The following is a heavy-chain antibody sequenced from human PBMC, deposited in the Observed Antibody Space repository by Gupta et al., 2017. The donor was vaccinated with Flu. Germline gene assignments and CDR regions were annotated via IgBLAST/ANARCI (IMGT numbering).Heavy chain of an antibody. V-gene: IGHV1-69*06. D-gene: IGHD2-15*01. Sequence: VQVVQSGAEGRRTGSSVKVSCRASEGTFTRYATSWVRQAPGEGFEWIGAIIPLSGSTNYAQNFQDRLTITADKSTGTSYMELSRLRSDDTATYFCARVPYCAGGSCYRTSDVWGQGTLVTVSS. J-gene: IGHJ3*01. CDR3: ARVPYCAGGSCYRTSDV. CDR1: EGTFTRYA. CDR2: IIPLSGST.